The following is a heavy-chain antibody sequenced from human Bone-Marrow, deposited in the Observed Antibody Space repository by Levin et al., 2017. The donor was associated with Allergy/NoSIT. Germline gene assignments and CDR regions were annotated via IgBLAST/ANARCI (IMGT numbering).Heavy chain of an antibody. J-gene: IGHJ4*02. D-gene: IGHD4-23*01. Sequence: GESLKISCAASGFTFSGYGMHWVRQAPGKGLEWVAVITYDGSKKYFADSVQGRFTISRDNSKNTLYLQMNSLRPEDTAVYYCAKDVSATVLTTSGVEYWGRGPLVTVSS. CDR1: GFTFSGYG. CDR2: ITYDGSKK. CDR3: AKDVSATVLTTSGVEY. V-gene: IGHV3-30*18.